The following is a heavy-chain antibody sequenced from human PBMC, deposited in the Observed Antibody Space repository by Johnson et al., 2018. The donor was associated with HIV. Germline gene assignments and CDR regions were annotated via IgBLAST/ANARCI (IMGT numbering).Heavy chain of an antibody. Sequence: QVQLVESGGGVVQPGRSLRLSCAASGFTFSSYGMHWVRQAPGKGLEWVAVIWYDGSNKYYADSVKGRFTISRDNSKNTLYLQMNSLRAEDTAVYYCTKGRIFGVVIEAFDVWCQGTMVTVSS. CDR1: GFTFSSYG. CDR2: IWYDGSNK. D-gene: IGHD3-3*01. V-gene: IGHV3-33*06. CDR3: TKGRIFGVVIEAFDV. J-gene: IGHJ3*01.